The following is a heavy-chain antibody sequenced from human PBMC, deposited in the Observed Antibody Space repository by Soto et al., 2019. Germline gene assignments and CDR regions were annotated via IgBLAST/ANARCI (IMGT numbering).Heavy chain of an antibody. CDR2: INAGNGNT. CDR3: ARAYLNYYYYYGMDV. J-gene: IGHJ6*02. V-gene: IGHV1-3*01. Sequence: ASVQVSCKASGYTFTSYAMHWVRQAPGQRLEWMGWINAGNGNTKYSQKFQGRVTITRDTSASTAYMELSSLRSEDTAVYYCARAYLNYYYYYGMDVWGQGTTVTVSS. CDR1: GYTFTSYA.